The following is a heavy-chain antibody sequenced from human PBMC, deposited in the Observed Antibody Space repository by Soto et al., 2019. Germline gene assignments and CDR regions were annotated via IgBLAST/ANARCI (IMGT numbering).Heavy chain of an antibody. CDR2: ISSSSSTI. Sequence: EVQLVESGGGLVQPGGSLRLSCAASGFTFSNSGMNWVRQAPGKGLEWVSYISSSSSTIRYADSVKGRFTISRDNAKNSLFLQMNSLRDEDTAVYYCARDRGGAAATDYWGQGTLVTVSS. D-gene: IGHD6-13*01. CDR3: ARDRGGAAATDY. V-gene: IGHV3-48*02. CDR1: GFTFSNSG. J-gene: IGHJ4*02.